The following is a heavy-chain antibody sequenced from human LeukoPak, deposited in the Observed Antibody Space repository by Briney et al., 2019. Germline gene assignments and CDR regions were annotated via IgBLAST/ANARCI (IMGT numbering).Heavy chain of an antibody. V-gene: IGHV5-51*01. D-gene: IGHD3-10*01. CDR1: GYSFTSYW. Sequence: GESLKISCKGSGYSFTSYWIGWVRQMPGKGLEWMGIIYPGDSDTRYSPSLQGQVTISADKSISTAYLQWSSLKASDTAMYYCARHVPLWFGEGRFDPWGQGTLVTVSS. CDR3: ARHVPLWFGEGRFDP. J-gene: IGHJ5*02. CDR2: IYPGDSDT.